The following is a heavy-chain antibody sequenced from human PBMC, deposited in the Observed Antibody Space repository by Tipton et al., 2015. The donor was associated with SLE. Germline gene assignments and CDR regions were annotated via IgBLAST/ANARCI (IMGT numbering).Heavy chain of an antibody. D-gene: IGHD1-26*01. CDR3: ARGVGATGGNFDF. J-gene: IGHJ4*02. CDR2: INHSGST. V-gene: IGHV4-38-2*01. Sequence: TLSLTCVVSGLSLSRGDYCGWIRQPPGKGLEWIGRINHSGSTYYSPSLQSRVTISVDTSKNQFSLKLSSVTAADTAMYYCARGVGATGGNFDFWGQGTLVTVSS. CDR1: GLSLSRGDY.